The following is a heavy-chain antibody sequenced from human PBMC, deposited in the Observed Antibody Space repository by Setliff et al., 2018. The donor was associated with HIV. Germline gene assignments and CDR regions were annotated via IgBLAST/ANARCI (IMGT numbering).Heavy chain of an antibody. D-gene: IGHD3-3*01. CDR2: VYSDGSS. CDR1: GFTVSSNY. CDR3: ARVDFWSGHAFYMDV. Sequence: GGSLRLSCAASGFTVSSNYINWVRQAPGKGLEWVSVVYSDGSSSYADSVKGRFIISRDNAKNSLYLQMNSLRAEDTAVYYCARVDFWSGHAFYMDVWGKGTTVTVSS. J-gene: IGHJ6*03. V-gene: IGHV3-53*01.